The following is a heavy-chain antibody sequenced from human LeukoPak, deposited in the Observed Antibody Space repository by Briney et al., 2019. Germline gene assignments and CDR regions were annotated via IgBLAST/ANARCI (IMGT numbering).Heavy chain of an antibody. CDR2: ISAYNAYT. D-gene: IGHD6-19*01. J-gene: IGHJ4*02. CDR1: GYTVTSYG. V-gene: IGHV1-18*01. CDR3: ARNGSGWYFLDY. Sequence: ASVKVSCKATGYTVTSYGISWVRQAPGQGPEWMGWISAYNAYTNYAQKFQGRVTMTTDTSTNTAYMELRSLRSDDTAVYYCARNGSGWYFLDYWGQGTLVTVSS.